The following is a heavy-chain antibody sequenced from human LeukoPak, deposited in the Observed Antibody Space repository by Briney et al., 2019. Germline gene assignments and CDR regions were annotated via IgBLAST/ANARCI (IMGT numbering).Heavy chain of an antibody. J-gene: IGHJ4*02. CDR1: GFTFSSYS. CDR3: ARDKRHSGSYYYLDY. CDR2: ISSSGSTI. Sequence: AGSLRLSCAASGFTFSSYSMNWVRQAPGKGLEWVSYISSSGSTIYYADSVKGRFTISRDNAKNSLYLQTNSLRAEDTAVYYCARDKRHSGSYYYLDYWGQGTLVTVSS. D-gene: IGHD1-26*01. V-gene: IGHV3-48*04.